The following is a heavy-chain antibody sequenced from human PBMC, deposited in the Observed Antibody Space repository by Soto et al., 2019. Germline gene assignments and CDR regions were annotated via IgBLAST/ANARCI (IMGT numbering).Heavy chain of an antibody. D-gene: IGHD3-16*02. CDR3: ARDLRLGELSFNAFDI. CDR1: GFTFSSYG. CDR2: IWYDGSNK. J-gene: IGHJ3*02. V-gene: IGHV3-33*01. Sequence: GGSLRLSCAASGFTFSSYGMHWVRQAPGKGLEWVAVIWYDGSNKYCADSVKGRFTISRDNSKNTLYLQMNSLRAEDTAVCYCARDLRLGELSFNAFDIWGQGTMVTVSS.